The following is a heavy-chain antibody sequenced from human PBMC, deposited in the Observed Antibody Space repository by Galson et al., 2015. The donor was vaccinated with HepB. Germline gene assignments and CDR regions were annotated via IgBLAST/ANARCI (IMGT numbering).Heavy chain of an antibody. J-gene: IGHJ4*02. V-gene: IGHV1-8*01. CDR3: ARGSAWSHFDN. CDR2: MNPNSGST. CDR1: GYTFTRYD. Sequence: SVKVSCKASGYTFTRYDIHWVRQATGQGLEWMGWMNPNSGSTGYAQKFQGRVTLTRTTSITTAYMELSSLRSEDTAVYFCARGSAWSHFDNWGQGTLVAVSS. D-gene: IGHD6-19*01.